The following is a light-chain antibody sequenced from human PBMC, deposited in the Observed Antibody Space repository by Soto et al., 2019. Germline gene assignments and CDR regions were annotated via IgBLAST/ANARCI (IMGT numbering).Light chain of an antibody. J-gene: IGLJ1*01. CDR3: ETWDSNTRV. CDR1: SGHSSNI. V-gene: IGLV4-60*02. Sequence: QLVLTQSSSASASLGSSVKLICTLSSGHSSNIIAWHQQQPGKAPRYLMKLEGSGSYNKGSGVPDRFSGSSSGADRYLTISNLQFEDEADYYCETWDSNTRVFGTGTKLTVL. CDR2: LEGSGSY.